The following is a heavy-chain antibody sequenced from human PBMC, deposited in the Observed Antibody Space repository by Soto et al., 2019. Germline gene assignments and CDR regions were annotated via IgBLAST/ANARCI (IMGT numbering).Heavy chain of an antibody. V-gene: IGHV3-53*01. CDR2: LYSGGDT. J-gene: IGHJ4*02. Sequence: EVQLVESGGGLIQPGGSLRLSCAASGFTVSSNYMSWVRQAPGKGLEWVSVLYSGGDTHYADSVKGRFTISRDNSMNTLYLQMNSLRVDDTAVYYCASLTGLRHDYWGQGTLVTVSS. D-gene: IGHD2-15*01. CDR3: ASLTGLRHDY. CDR1: GFTVSSNY.